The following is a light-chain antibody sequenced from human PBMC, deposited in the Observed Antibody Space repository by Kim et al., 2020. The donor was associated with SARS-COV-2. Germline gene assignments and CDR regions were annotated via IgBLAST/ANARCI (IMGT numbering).Light chain of an antibody. V-gene: IGLV3-19*01. CDR3: NSRDSSGNHLV. CDR1: SLRSYY. J-gene: IGLJ1*01. CDR2: GKN. Sequence: LGQTVRITCQGDSLRSYYASWYQQEPGQAPVLVIYGKNNRPSGIPDRFSGSSSGNTASLTITGAQAEDEADYYCNSRDSSGNHLVFGTGTKVTVL.